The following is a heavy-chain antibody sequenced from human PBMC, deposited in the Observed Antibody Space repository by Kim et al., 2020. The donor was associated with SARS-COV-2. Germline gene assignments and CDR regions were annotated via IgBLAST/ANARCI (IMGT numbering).Heavy chain of an antibody. CDR3: ARLGPITMVRGVIGENWFDA. J-gene: IGHJ5*02. CDR2: ISSSSSYI. D-gene: IGHD3-10*01. CDR1: GFTFSSYS. V-gene: IGHV3-21*01. Sequence: GGSLRLSCAASGFTFSSYSMNWVRQAPGKGLEWVSSISSSSSYIYYADSVKGRFTISRDNAKNSLYLQMNSLRAEDTAVYYCARLGPITMVRGVIGENWFDAWGQGTLVTVSS.